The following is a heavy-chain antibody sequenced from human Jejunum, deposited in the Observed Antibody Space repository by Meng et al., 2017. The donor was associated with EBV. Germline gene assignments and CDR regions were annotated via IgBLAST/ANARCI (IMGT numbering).Heavy chain of an antibody. D-gene: IGHD3-16*02. V-gene: IGHV1-69*06. CDR1: GGTFSNYA. J-gene: IGHJ4*02. CDR3: ARSFGGIVADYIDY. Sequence: QVSLVKAGAGVKKPGSSVKVSCKASGGTFSNYAFSWVRQAPGQGLEWMGGVIPIFATANYAQKFQGRVTITADKSTSTAYIELRSLRSDDTAVYYCARSFGGIVADYIDYWGQGTLVTVSS. CDR2: VIPIFATA.